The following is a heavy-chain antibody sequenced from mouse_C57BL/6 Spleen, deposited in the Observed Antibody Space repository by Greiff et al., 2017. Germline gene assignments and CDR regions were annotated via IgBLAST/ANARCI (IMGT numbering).Heavy chain of an antibody. Sequence: VQLQQSGPELVKPGASVKISCKASGYAFSSSWMNWVKQRPGKGLEWIGRIYPGDGDTNYNGKFKGKATLTADKSSSTAYMQLSSLTSEDSAVYFCAIYYDYEYYFDYWGQGTTLTVSS. V-gene: IGHV1-82*01. CDR2: IYPGDGDT. J-gene: IGHJ2*01. CDR3: AIYYDYEYYFDY. CDR1: GYAFSSSW. D-gene: IGHD2-4*01.